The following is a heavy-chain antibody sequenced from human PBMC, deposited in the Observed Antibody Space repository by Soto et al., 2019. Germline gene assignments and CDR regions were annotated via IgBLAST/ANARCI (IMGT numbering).Heavy chain of an antibody. J-gene: IGHJ4*02. V-gene: IGHV4-31*03. Sequence: QVQLQESGPGLVKSSQTLSLTCTVSGGSISSGGYYWSWIRQHPGKGLEWIGYIYYSGSTYYNPSLTTRVAISVDTSKHQFSLKLSSVTAADTAVYYCARYRGPDAYNYSRWYFDYWGQGTLVTVSS. CDR2: IYYSGST. CDR1: GGSISSGGYY. CDR3: ARYRGPDAYNYSRWYFDY. D-gene: IGHD1-20*01.